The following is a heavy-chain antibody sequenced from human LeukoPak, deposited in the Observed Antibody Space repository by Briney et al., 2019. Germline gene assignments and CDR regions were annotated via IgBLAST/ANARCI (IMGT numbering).Heavy chain of an antibody. J-gene: IGHJ4*02. CDR1: GYTLTELS. CDR3: ATLHPLGYYDSSGYPLN. D-gene: IGHD3-22*01. V-gene: IGHV1-24*01. Sequence: ASVKVSCKVSGYTLTELSMLWVRQAPGKGLEWMGGFDPEDGETIYAQKFEGRVTMTEDTSTDTAYMELSSLRSEDTAVYYCATLHPLGYYDSSGYPLNWGQGTLVTVSS. CDR2: FDPEDGET.